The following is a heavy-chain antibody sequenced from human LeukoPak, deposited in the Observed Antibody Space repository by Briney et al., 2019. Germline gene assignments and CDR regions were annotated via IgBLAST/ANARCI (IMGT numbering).Heavy chain of an antibody. CDR1: GFTLSSYS. Sequence: GGSLRLSCAASGFTLSSYSMNWVRQAPGKGLEWVSYISSSSSTIYYADSVKGRFTISRDNAENSLYLQMNSLRAEDTAVYYCARDRLTTIEGGGYYFDYWGQGTLVTVSS. CDR3: ARDRLTTIEGGGYYFDY. V-gene: IGHV3-48*01. J-gene: IGHJ4*02. D-gene: IGHD2-21*02. CDR2: ISSSSSTI.